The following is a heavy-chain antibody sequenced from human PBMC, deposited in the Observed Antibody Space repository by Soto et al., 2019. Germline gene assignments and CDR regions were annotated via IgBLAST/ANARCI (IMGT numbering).Heavy chain of an antibody. CDR2: ISAYNGNT. V-gene: IGHV1-18*01. D-gene: IGHD4-17*01. CDR1: GYTFTSYG. J-gene: IGHJ6*03. CDR3: VRNLTVTTLHEYYYYYYYMDV. Sequence: GASVKVSCKASGYTFTSYGISWVRQAPGQGLEWMGWISAYNGNTNYAQKLQGRVTMTTDTSTSTAYMELMILRSDDTAVYYCVRNLTVTTLHEYYYYYYYMDVWGKGTTVTVSS.